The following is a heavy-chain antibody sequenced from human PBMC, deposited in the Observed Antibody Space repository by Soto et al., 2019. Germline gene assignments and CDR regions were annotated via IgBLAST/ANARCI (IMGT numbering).Heavy chain of an antibody. D-gene: IGHD3-3*01. V-gene: IGHV4-34*08. CDR3: ATRITVFGLLIPPFDP. Sequence: GSLRLSCAASGFTFSSYAMHWIRQPPGKGLEWIGEINHTGGTHYNPSLKSRVTMSVDTSKNQFSLRLSSVTAADTAIYYCATRITVFGLLIPPFDPWGQGTQVTVSS. CDR2: INHTGGT. J-gene: IGHJ5*02. CDR1: GFTFSSYA.